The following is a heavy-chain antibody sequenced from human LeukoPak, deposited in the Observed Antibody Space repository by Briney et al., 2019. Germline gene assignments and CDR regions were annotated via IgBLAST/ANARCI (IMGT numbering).Heavy chain of an antibody. V-gene: IGHV3-30*18. CDR1: GFTVSSNY. D-gene: IGHD6-13*01. Sequence: QAGGSLRLSCAASGFTVSSNYMSWVRQAPGKGLEWVAVISYDGSYKFYADSVKGRFTISRDNSKSTLYLQMNSLRAEDTAVYYCAKDRYSGLNTIDYWGQGTLVTVSS. J-gene: IGHJ4*02. CDR2: ISYDGSYK. CDR3: AKDRYSGLNTIDY.